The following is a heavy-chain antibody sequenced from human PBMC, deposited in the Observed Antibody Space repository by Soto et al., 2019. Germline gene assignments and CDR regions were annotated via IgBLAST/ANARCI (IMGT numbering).Heavy chain of an antibody. J-gene: IGHJ4*02. V-gene: IGHV3-30*03. CDR2: ISYDGSNK. CDR1: GFTFNSYS. CDR3: ARDLVTGTTAVDY. Sequence: RLGGSLRLSCVVSGFTFNSYSMNWVRQAPGKGLGWVAVISYDGSNKYYADSVKGRFTISRDNSKNTLYLQMNSLRAEDTAVYYCARDLVTGTTAVDYWGQGTLVTVSS. D-gene: IGHD1-20*01.